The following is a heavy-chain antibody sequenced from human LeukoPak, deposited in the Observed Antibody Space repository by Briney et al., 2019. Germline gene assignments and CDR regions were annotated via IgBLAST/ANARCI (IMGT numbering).Heavy chain of an antibody. Sequence: PSETLSLTCAVYGGSFSGYYWSWIRQPPGKGLEWIGEINHSGSANYNPSLKSRVTISVDTSKNQFSLKLSSVTAADTAVYYCATYSGYDLRYWGQGTLVTVSS. CDR3: ATYSGYDLRY. CDR1: GGSFSGYY. V-gene: IGHV4-34*01. CDR2: INHSGSA. D-gene: IGHD5-12*01. J-gene: IGHJ4*02.